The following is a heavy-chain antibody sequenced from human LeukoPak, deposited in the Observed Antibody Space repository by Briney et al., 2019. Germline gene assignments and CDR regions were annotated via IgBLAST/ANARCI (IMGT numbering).Heavy chain of an antibody. V-gene: IGHV3-30-3*01. D-gene: IGHD3-10*01. CDR3: AKDPNYYGSGSYYPH. CDR1: GFTFSSYA. CDR2: ISYGGSNK. J-gene: IGHJ4*02. Sequence: SGGSLRLSCAASGFTFSSYAMHWVRQAPGKGLEWVAVISYGGSNKYYADSVKGRFTISRDNSKNTLYLQMNSLRAEDTAVYYCAKDPNYYGSGSYYPHWGQGTLVTVSS.